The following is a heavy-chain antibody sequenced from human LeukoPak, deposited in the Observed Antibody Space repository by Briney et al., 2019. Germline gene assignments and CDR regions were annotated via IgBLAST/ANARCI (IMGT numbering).Heavy chain of an antibody. CDR1: GGSISSGSYY. Sequence: PPQTLSLTCTVSGGSISSGSYYWSWIRQPAGKGLEWIGRIYTSGSTNYNPSLKSRVTISVDTSKNQFSLKLSSVTAADTAVYYCARVSSGYSYGYDYWGQGTLVTVSS. D-gene: IGHD5-18*01. CDR2: IYTSGST. CDR3: ARVSSGYSYGYDY. V-gene: IGHV4-61*02. J-gene: IGHJ4*02.